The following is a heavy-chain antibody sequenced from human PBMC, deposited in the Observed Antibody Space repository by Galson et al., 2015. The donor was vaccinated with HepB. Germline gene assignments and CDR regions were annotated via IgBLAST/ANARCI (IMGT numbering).Heavy chain of an antibody. CDR2: ARNKAYHYMT. J-gene: IGHJ4*02. CDR3: SRLSHYGSGPYQYFDF. D-gene: IGHD3-10*01. CDR1: GVTFTVHY. Sequence: SLRLSCAASGVTFTVHYLDWVRQPQREGLEWVGRARNKAYHYMTPSAASVRDRFSISRDDSKNLVYLQMNSLRTEDTAVYYCSRLSHYGSGPYQYFDFWGQGTLVTVSS. V-gene: IGHV3-72*01.